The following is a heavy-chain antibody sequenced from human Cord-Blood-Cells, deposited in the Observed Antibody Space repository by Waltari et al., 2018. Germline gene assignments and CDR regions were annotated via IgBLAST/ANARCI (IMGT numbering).Heavy chain of an antibody. D-gene: IGHD1-26*01. CDR1: AFTSSSYW. CDR3: ARAGWELLGYYYYGMDV. CDR2: INSNGSIT. V-gene: IGHV3-74*01. Sequence: EVQLVESGGGLVQPGGSLRLSCAASAFTSSSYWMHWARQAPGKGLVWVSRINSNGSITSYADSGKGRFTISRDNAKNTLYLQMNSLRAEDTAVYYCARAGWELLGYYYYGMDVWGQGTTVTVSS. J-gene: IGHJ6*02.